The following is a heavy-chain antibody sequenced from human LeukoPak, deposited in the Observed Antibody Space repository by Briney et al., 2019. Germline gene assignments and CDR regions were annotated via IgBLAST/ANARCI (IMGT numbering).Heavy chain of an antibody. CDR2: ISSSGSIM. J-gene: IGHJ6*02. Sequence: GGSLRLSCAASGFTFSSYEMNWVRQAPGKGLEWVSYISSSGSIMYYADSVKGRFTISRDNAKNSLYLQMNSLRAEDTAVYYCARINVEHCGGDCWTRDGMDVWGQGTTVTVSS. V-gene: IGHV3-48*03. CDR3: ARINVEHCGGDCWTRDGMDV. CDR1: GFTFSSYE. D-gene: IGHD2-21*02.